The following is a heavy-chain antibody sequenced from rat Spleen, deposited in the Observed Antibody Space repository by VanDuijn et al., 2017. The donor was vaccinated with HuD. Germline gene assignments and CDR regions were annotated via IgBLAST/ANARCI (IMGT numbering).Heavy chain of an antibody. CDR1: GFTFSDYG. Sequence: EVQLVESGGGLVQPGRSLKLSCADSGFTFSDYGMVWIRQAPKKGLEWVASISPSGGSTYYRDSMKGRFTVSRDNAKSTLYLQMDSLRSEDTATYYCARHYYYSGDHFDYWGQGVMVTVSS. D-gene: IGHD1-1*01. V-gene: IGHV5S23*01. CDR2: ISPSGGST. J-gene: IGHJ2*01. CDR3: ARHYYYSGDHFDY.